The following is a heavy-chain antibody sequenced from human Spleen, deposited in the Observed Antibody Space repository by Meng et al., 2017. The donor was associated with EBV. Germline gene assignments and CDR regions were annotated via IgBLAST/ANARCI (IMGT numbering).Heavy chain of an antibody. Sequence: QLQESGPGLVKPSXXLSLTCSVSGGSVSTSSYYWNWIRQPPGKGLEWVGSIYYSGSTNYNPSLRSRVTISVDTSKNQFSLKLRSVTAADTAVYFCARGSYYFDGDALGDYWGQGTLVTVSS. J-gene: IGHJ4*02. CDR3: ARGSYYFDGDALGDY. D-gene: IGHD3-22*01. CDR2: IYYSGST. V-gene: IGHV4-39*07. CDR1: GGSVSTSSYY.